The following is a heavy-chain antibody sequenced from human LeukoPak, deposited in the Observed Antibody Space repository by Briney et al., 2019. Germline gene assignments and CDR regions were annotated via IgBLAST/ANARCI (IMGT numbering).Heavy chain of an antibody. V-gene: IGHV3-74*01. D-gene: IGHD1-26*01. CDR1: GFSFSGHW. Sequence: QPGGSLRLSCAASGFSFSGHWMHWARQLPGKGLVWVSRISPTGSTTSCADSVKGRFTVSRDNAKNSLYLQMNSLRAEDTAVYYCARYSGSYEVNYYYYYGMDVWGQGTTVTVSS. CDR2: ISPTGSTT. CDR3: ARYSGSYEVNYYYYYGMDV. J-gene: IGHJ6*02.